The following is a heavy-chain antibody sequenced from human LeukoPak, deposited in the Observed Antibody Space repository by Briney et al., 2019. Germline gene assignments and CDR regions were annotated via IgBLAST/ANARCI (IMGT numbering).Heavy chain of an antibody. J-gene: IGHJ6*03. CDR1: GFTFSDYY. Sequence: GGSLRLSCAASGFTFSDYYMSWIRQAPGKGLEWVANIKQDVSEKYYVDSVKGRFTISRDNAKNSLFLQMNSLRAEDTAVYYCARVLRYCSGGNCYSGGLGYMDVWGKGTTVTISS. D-gene: IGHD2-15*01. CDR3: ARVLRYCSGGNCYSGGLGYMDV. CDR2: IKQDVSEK. V-gene: IGHV3-7*03.